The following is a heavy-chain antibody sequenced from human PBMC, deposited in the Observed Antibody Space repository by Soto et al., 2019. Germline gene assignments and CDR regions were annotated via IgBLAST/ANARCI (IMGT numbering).Heavy chain of an antibody. J-gene: IGHJ6*02. CDR3: ARGSRFCSNGVYLGYGMDV. CDR1: GYTFSSYD. V-gene: IGHV1-8*01. CDR2: MNPNSANT. D-gene: IGHD2-8*01. Sequence: QAQLEQSGAEVKKPGASVKVSCRASGYTFSSYDISWVRQGTGQGLEWMGWMNPNSANTGYAQKFQGRVTMTRNTSINTAYMELSSLRSEDTAVYYCARGSRFCSNGVYLGYGMDVWGQGTTVTVSS.